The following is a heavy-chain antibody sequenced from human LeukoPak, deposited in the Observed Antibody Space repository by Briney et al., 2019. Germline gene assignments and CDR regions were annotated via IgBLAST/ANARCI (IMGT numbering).Heavy chain of an antibody. D-gene: IGHD2-21*01. CDR2: MNEYGSEI. J-gene: IGHJ4*02. Sequence: GGSLRLSCAVSGFIFSDFSMSWVRQAPGKGLEYVAKMNEYGSEIFYVDSVKGRFTISRDNAKNSLYLQMNRLRAEDTAVYYCARPRGCGTSRCNNFDYWGQGTLVTVSS. CDR1: GFIFSDFS. CDR3: ARPRGCGTSRCNNFDY. V-gene: IGHV3-7*01.